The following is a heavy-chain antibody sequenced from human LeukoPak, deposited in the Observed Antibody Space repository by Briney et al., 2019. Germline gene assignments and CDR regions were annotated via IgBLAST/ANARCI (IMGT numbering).Heavy chain of an antibody. CDR3: ARGHETVGGGVDY. CDR2: IYHSGST. J-gene: IGHJ4*02. CDR1: SGAISGSGYY. D-gene: IGHD3-16*01. Sequence: SQTLSLTYAVSSGAISGSGYYRSCIRQPPGKGLEWIGYIYHSGSTYYNPSLKSRVTISVDRSKNQFSLKLSSVTASDTAVSYGARGHETVGGGVDYWGQGTLVTVSS. V-gene: IGHV4-30-2*01.